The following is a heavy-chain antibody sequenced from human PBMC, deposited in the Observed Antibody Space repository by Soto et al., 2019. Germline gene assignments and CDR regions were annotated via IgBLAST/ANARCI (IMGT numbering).Heavy chain of an antibody. Sequence: KPSETLSLTCAVYGGSFSGYYWSWIRQPPGKGLEWIGEINHSGSTNYNPSLKSRVTISVDTSKNQFSLKLSSVTAADTAVYYCASLLDEALYYILTGRAPAAFDSRAQGNLVTVSS. D-gene: IGHD3-9*01. CDR2: INHSGST. V-gene: IGHV4-34*01. CDR3: ASLLDEALYYILTGRAPAAFDS. CDR1: GGSFSGYY. J-gene: IGHJ5*01.